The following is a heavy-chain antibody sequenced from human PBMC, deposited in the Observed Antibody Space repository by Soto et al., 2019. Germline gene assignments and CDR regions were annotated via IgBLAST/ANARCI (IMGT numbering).Heavy chain of an antibody. CDR3: AKDYIGVIPDAFDI. CDR1: GFTFSNYA. CDR2: IGGSGGAT. D-gene: IGHD3-16*02. V-gene: IGHV3-23*01. Sequence: EVQLLESGGGLVQPGGSLRLSCAASGFTFSNYAMTWVRQAPGKGLEWVSAIGGSGGATYYADSVKGRFTVSRDNSKNTLYLHVNSLRAEDTAVYYCAKDYIGVIPDAFDIWGQGTIVTVSS. J-gene: IGHJ3*02.